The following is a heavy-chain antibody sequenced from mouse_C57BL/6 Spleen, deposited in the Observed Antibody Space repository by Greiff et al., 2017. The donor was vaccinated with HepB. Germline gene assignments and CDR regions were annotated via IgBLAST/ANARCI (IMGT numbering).Heavy chain of an antibody. D-gene: IGHD1-1*01. CDR3: TREGGYYGSSLYAMDY. CDR2: IHPNSGST. V-gene: IGHV1-64*01. CDR1: GYTFTSYW. J-gene: IGHJ4*01. Sequence: QVQLQQPGAELVKPGASVKLSCKASGYTFTSYWMHWVKQRPGQGLEWIGMIHPNSGSTNYNEKFKSKATLTVDKSSSTAYMQLSSLTSEDSAVYYCTREGGYYGSSLYAMDYGGQGTSVTVSS.